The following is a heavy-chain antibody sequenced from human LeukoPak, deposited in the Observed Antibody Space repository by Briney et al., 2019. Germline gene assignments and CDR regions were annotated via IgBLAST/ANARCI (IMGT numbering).Heavy chain of an antibody. Sequence: EASVKVSCKASGYTFTSYAMNWVRQAPGQGLEWMGWINTNTGNPTYAQGFTGRFVFSLDTSVSTTYLQISSLKAEDTAVYYCARGSRYDILTGYYNYYYGMDVWGQGTTVTVSS. D-gene: IGHD3-9*01. CDR2: INTNTGNP. J-gene: IGHJ6*02. CDR1: GYTFTSYA. CDR3: ARGSRYDILTGYYNYYYGMDV. V-gene: IGHV7-4-1*02.